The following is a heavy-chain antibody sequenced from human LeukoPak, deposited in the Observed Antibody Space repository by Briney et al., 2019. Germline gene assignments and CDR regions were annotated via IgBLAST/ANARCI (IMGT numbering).Heavy chain of an antibody. CDR1: GFTFDDYA. Sequence: AGGSLRLSCAASGFTFDDYAMPWVRQAPGKGLEWVSGISWNSGSIGYADSVKGRFTISRDNAKNSLYLQMNSLRAEDTALYYCAKDIGLYYYYGMDVWGQGTTVTVSS. V-gene: IGHV3-9*01. CDR2: ISWNSGSI. D-gene: IGHD5/OR15-5a*01. J-gene: IGHJ6*02. CDR3: AKDIGLYYYYGMDV.